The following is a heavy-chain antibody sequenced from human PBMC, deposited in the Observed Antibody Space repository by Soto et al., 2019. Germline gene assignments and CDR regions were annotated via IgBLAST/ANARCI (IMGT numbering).Heavy chain of an antibody. CDR1: GGTFSSYA. CDR2: IIPIFGTA. J-gene: IGHJ6*02. CDR3: ARGNIPHRYSNYGYYDYGMDV. D-gene: IGHD4-4*01. Sequence: QVQLVQSGAEVKKPGSSVKVSCKASGGTFSSYAISWVRQAPGQGLEWMGGIIPIFGTANYAQTFQGRVTITADESTSTAYMELSSLRSEDTAVYYCARGNIPHRYSNYGYYDYGMDVWGQGTTVTVSS. V-gene: IGHV1-69*01.